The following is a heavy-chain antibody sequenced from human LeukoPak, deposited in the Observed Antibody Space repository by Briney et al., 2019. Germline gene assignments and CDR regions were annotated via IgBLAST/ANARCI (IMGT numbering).Heavy chain of an antibody. CDR3: AREPHAITIFGVVMSYGMDV. CDR1: GGSISSYY. V-gene: IGHV4-59*12. J-gene: IGHJ6*02. Sequence: SETLSLTCTVSGGSISSYYWSWIRQPPGKGLEWIGYIYYSGSTNYNPSLKSRVTMSVDTSKNQFSLKLSSVTAADTAVYYCAREPHAITIFGVVMSYGMDVWGQGTTVTVSS. D-gene: IGHD3-3*01. CDR2: IYYSGST.